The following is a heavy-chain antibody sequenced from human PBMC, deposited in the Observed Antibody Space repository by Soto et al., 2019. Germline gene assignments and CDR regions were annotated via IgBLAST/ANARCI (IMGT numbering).Heavy chain of an antibody. V-gene: IGHV4-34*01. Sequence: SSETLSLTCAVYGGSFSGYYWSWIRQPPGKGLEWIGEINHSGSTNYNPSLKSRVTISVDTSKNQFSLKLSSVTAADTAVYYCARGRGSSWYRDYYYYGMDVWGQGTTVTAP. J-gene: IGHJ6*02. CDR1: GGSFSGYY. D-gene: IGHD6-13*01. CDR2: INHSGST. CDR3: ARGRGSSWYRDYYYYGMDV.